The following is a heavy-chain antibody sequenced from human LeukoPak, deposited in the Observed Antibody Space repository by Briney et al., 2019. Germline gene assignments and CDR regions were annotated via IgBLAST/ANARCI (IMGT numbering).Heavy chain of an antibody. D-gene: IGHD4-17*01. CDR1: DDSFSSHY. Sequence: SETLSLTCAVSDDSFSSHYWTWIRQPPGKGLEWIGYISYIGSTNYNPSLKSRVTISIDTSKNHFSLKLSSVTAADTAVYYCARDLVTVTKGFDIWGQGTLVTVSS. CDR3: ARDLVTVTKGFDI. V-gene: IGHV4-59*11. J-gene: IGHJ4*02. CDR2: ISYIGST.